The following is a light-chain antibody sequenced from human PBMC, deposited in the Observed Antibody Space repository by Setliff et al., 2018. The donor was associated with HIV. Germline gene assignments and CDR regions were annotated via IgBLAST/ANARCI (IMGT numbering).Light chain of an antibody. J-gene: IGLJ1*01. CDR1: SRDVGDYNY. V-gene: IGLV2-11*01. CDR2: DVD. CDR3: CSFAGSLSYV. Sequence: SVLTQPRSVSESPGQSVTISCTGTSRDVGDYNYVSWYQHYPDKAPKLVIYDVDKRPSGVPDRFSGSKSGNTASLTISGLQTEDEADYYCCSFAGSLSYVFGTGTKVTVL.